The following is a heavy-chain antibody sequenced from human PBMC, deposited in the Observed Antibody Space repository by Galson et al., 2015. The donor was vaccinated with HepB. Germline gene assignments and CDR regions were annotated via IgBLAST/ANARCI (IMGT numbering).Heavy chain of an antibody. V-gene: IGHV2-5*02. CDR3: AHIRWSGPYYYYYYMDV. CDR2: IYWDDDK. CDR1: GFSLSTSGVG. Sequence: PALVKPTQTLTLTCTFSGFSLSTSGVGVGWIRQPPGKALEWLALIYWDDDKRYSPSLKSRLTITKDTSKNQVVLTMTNMDPVDTATYYCAHIRWSGPYYYYYYMDVWGKGTTVTVSS. D-gene: IGHD3-3*01. J-gene: IGHJ6*03.